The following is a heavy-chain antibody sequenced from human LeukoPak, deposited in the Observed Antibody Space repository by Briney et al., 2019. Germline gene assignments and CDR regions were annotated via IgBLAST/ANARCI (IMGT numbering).Heavy chain of an antibody. V-gene: IGHV3-30-3*01. CDR1: GFTFSSYA. CDR3: ARGNTFEELISFFDY. D-gene: IGHD1-26*01. CDR2: ISYDGSNK. J-gene: IGHJ4*02. Sequence: PGRSLRLSCAASGFTFSSYAMHWVRQAPGKGLEWVAVISYDGSNKYYADSVKGRFTISRDNSKNTLYLQMNSLRAEDTAVYYCARGNTFEELISFFDYWGQGTLVTVSS.